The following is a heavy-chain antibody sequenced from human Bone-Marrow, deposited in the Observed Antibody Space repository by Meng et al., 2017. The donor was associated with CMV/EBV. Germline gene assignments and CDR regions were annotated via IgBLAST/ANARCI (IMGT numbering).Heavy chain of an antibody. J-gene: IGHJ4*02. D-gene: IGHD1-26*01. CDR3: ATGGSGSYYVGY. CDR1: GYTLTELS. Sequence: CKFSGYTLTELSMHWVRQAPGKGLEWMGGFDPEDGETIYAQKFQGRVTMTEDTSTDTAYMELSSLRSEDTAVYYCATGGSGSYYVGYWGQGTLVTVSS. V-gene: IGHV1-24*01. CDR2: FDPEDGET.